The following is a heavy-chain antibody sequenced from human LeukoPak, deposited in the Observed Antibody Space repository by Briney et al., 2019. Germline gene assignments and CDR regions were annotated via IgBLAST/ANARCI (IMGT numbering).Heavy chain of an antibody. J-gene: IGHJ4*02. CDR2: IYPGDSDT. CDR3: ARPYCSSTSCTKSSGY. CDR1: GYSFTSFW. V-gene: IGHV5-51*01. D-gene: IGHD2-2*01. Sequence: GESLRISCKGSGYSFTSFWIGWVRQMPGKGLEWMGIIYPGDSDTRYSPSFQGQVTISADKSISTAYLQWSSLKASDTAMYYCARPYCSSTSCTKSSGYWGQGTLVTASS.